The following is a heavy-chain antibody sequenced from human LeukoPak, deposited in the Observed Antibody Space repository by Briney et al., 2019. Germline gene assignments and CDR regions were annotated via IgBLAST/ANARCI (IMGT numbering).Heavy chain of an antibody. CDR2: INPNSGGT. Sequence: ASVKVSCKASGYTFTGYYMHWVRQAPGQGLEWVGWINPNSGGTNYAQKFQGRVTMTRDTSISTAYMELSRLRSDDTAVYYCARDYDSSGYYYSSWFDPWGQGTLVTVSS. CDR1: GYTFTGYY. D-gene: IGHD3-22*01. CDR3: ARDYDSSGYYYSSWFDP. J-gene: IGHJ5*02. V-gene: IGHV1-2*02.